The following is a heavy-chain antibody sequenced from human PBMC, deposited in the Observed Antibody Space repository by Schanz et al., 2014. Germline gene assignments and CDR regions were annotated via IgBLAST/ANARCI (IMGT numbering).Heavy chain of an antibody. CDR3: ARLSVAGRPHVNYWYFDL. V-gene: IGHV1-8*01. CDR2: MNPNSGNP. D-gene: IGHD6-19*01. CDR1: GYTFTSYD. Sequence: VQLVQSGAEVKRPGASVRVSCKASGYTFTSYDINWVRQAPGQGLEWLGWMNPNSGNPGFAQKFRGRVTMTRNTSMSTAYIELHILTSEDTAVYYCARLSVAGRPHVNYWYFDLWGRGTLVTVSS. J-gene: IGHJ2*01.